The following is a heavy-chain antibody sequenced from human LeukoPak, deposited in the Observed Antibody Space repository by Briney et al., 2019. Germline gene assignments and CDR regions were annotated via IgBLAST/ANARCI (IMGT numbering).Heavy chain of an antibody. CDR3: ARGGRSAYYYFDY. CDR1: GFTXXXXX. D-gene: IGHD5-12*01. J-gene: IGHJ4*02. V-gene: IGHV3-23*01. CDR2: ISASXGTT. Sequence: GGSLXXXRAASGFTXXXXXXXWVRXAPXXXXXXXSLISASXGTTYYAXXXXGXFTIXRDNSENTLYLQMNSLRXEDTAVYYCARGGRSAYYYFDYWGQGTLVTVSS.